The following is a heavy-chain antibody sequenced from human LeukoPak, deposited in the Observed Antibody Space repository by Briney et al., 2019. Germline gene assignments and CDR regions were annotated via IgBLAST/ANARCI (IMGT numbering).Heavy chain of an antibody. D-gene: IGHD3-10*01. CDR2: INPSGGNT. V-gene: IGHV1-46*01. CDR3: ATAMVRGVITPDY. Sequence: ASVKVSCKASGYTFTGYYMHWVRQAPGQGLEWMGWINPSGGNTNYAQKFQGRVTMTRDMSTSTVYMELSSLRSEDTAVYYCATAMVRGVITPDYWGQGTLVTVSS. J-gene: IGHJ4*02. CDR1: GYTFTGYY.